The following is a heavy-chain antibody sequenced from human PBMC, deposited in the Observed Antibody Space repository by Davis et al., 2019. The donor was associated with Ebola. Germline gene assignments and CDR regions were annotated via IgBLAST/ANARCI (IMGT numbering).Heavy chain of an antibody. CDR1: GYTFTSYD. J-gene: IGHJ6*02. Sequence: ASVKVSCKASGYTFTSYDINWVRQATGQGLEWMGWMNPNSGNTGYAQKFQGRVTMTRNTSISTAYMELSSLRSEDTAVYYCARDGRFHYGMDVWGQGTTVTVSS. D-gene: IGHD1-26*01. CDR3: ARDGRFHYGMDV. V-gene: IGHV1-8*01. CDR2: MNPNSGNT.